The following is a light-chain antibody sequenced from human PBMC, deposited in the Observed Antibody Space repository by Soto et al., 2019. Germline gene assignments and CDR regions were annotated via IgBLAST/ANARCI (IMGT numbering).Light chain of an antibody. V-gene: IGKV3-15*01. CDR2: GAS. Sequence: ETVMTQSPATLSVSPGERATLSCRASQGVSGDLAWYQQKPGQAPRLLVYGASTRATGIPARFSGSGSGTEFTLTISSLQSEDFAVYYCQQYNNWPRTFGQGTKVDIK. CDR3: QQYNNWPRT. CDR1: QGVSGD. J-gene: IGKJ1*01.